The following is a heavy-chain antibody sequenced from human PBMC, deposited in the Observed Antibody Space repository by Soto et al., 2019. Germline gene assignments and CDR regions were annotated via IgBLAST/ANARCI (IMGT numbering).Heavy chain of an antibody. V-gene: IGHV3-23*01. CDR3: AKGERYYYGSGSYLDYYYYYMDV. J-gene: IGHJ6*03. CDR1: GFTFSSYA. D-gene: IGHD3-10*01. CDR2: ISGSGGST. Sequence: GGSLRLSCAASGFTFSSYAMSWVRQAPGKGLEWVSAISGSGGSTYYADSVKGRFTISRDNSKNTLYLQMNSLRAEDTAVYYCAKGERYYYGSGSYLDYYYYYMDVWGKGTTVTVSS.